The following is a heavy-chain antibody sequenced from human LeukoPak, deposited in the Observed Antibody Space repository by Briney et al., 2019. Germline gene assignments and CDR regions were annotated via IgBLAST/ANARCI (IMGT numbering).Heavy chain of an antibody. D-gene: IGHD2-15*01. CDR1: GFTFSSYV. Sequence: GGSLRLSCAASGFTFSSYVMTWVRQAPGKGLEWVSAISGSGPYTYYADSVKGRFTISRDNSKNTLYLQMNSLRAEDTAVYYCARAVVAATLYYFDYWGQGTLVTVSS. V-gene: IGHV3-23*01. J-gene: IGHJ4*02. CDR2: ISGSGPYT. CDR3: ARAVVAATLYYFDY.